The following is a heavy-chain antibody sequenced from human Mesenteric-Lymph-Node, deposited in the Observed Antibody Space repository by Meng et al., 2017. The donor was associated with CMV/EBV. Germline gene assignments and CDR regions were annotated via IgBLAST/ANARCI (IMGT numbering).Heavy chain of an antibody. D-gene: IGHD6-13*01. V-gene: IGHV4-59*12. CDR3: SRGSTSSWYGLDS. Sequence: SETLSLTCTVSGGSISSYYWSWIRQPPGKGLEWIGYIYYSGSTNYNPSLKSRVTISVDTSKNQFSLKLSSVTAADTAVYYCSRGSTSSWYGLDSWGQGTLVTVSS. CDR1: GGSISSYY. J-gene: IGHJ5*01. CDR2: IYYSGST.